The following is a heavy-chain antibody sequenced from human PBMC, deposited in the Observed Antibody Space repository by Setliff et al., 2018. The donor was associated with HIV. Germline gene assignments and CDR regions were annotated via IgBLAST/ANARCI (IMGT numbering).Heavy chain of an antibody. CDR2: IIPMFGLA. J-gene: IGHJ4*02. V-gene: IGHV1-69*13. D-gene: IGHD3-22*01. Sequence: SVKVSCKASGGIFSSYALSWVRQAPGQGLEWMGGIIPMFGLANYAQKFQGRVTITADESTSTVYMELSSLRSEDTAIYYCARDGAGRYDNRGYYGNFDYWGRGTLVTVSS. CDR3: ARDGAGRYDNRGYYGNFDY. CDR1: GGIFSSYA.